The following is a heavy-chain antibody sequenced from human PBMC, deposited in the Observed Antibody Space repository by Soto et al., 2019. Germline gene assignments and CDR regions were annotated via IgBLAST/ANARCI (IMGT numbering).Heavy chain of an antibody. Sequence: GGSLRLSCAASGFTFSSYAMSWVRQAPGKGLEWVSAISGSGGSTYYADSVKGRFTISRDNSKNTLYLQMNSLRAEDTAVYYCAKDPYPLNTMIVVVTYYFDYWGQGTLVTVSS. CDR3: AKDPYPLNTMIVVVTYYFDY. CDR2: ISGSGGST. CDR1: GFTFSSYA. V-gene: IGHV3-23*01. J-gene: IGHJ4*02. D-gene: IGHD3-22*01.